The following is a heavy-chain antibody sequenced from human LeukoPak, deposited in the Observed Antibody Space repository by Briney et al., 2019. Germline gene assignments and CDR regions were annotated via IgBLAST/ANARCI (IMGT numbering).Heavy chain of an antibody. D-gene: IGHD6-13*01. CDR3: ARDPGYSSTLDY. CDR1: GFTFDDYA. V-gene: IGHV3-9*01. J-gene: IGHJ4*02. Sequence: GGSLRLSCAASGFTFDDYAMHWVRQAPGKGLEWVSGISWNSGTIGYADSVKGRFTISRDNAKTSLYLQMNSLRAEDTALYYCARDPGYSSTLDYWGQGTLVTVSS. CDR2: ISWNSGTI.